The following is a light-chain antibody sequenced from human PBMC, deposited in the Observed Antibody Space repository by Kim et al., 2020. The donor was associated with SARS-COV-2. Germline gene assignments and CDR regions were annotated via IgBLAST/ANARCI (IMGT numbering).Light chain of an antibody. V-gene: IGLV2-8*01. Sequence: QSALTQPPSASGSPGQSVTISCTGTSSDVGGYNYVSWYQQHPGKAPKLMIYEVSKRPSGVPDRFSGPKSGNTASLTVSGLQAEDEADYYCNSYAGSNNWVFGGGTQLTVL. CDR1: SSDVGGYNY. CDR3: NSYAGSNNWV. CDR2: EVS. J-gene: IGLJ3*02.